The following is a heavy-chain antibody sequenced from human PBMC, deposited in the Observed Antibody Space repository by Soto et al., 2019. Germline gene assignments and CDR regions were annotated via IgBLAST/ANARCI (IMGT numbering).Heavy chain of an antibody. CDR3: ARVSLVGGWLRFGWFDP. D-gene: IGHD5-12*01. Sequence: SVKLSCKASGGTNSSYAMRWVRQENEQGLEWMGGIIPIFGTANYAQKFQGRVTITADKSTSTAYMELSSLRSEDTAVYYCARVSLVGGWLRFGWFDPRGQGTLVTVSS. V-gene: IGHV1-69*06. CDR1: GGTNSSYA. CDR2: IIPIFGTA. J-gene: IGHJ5*02.